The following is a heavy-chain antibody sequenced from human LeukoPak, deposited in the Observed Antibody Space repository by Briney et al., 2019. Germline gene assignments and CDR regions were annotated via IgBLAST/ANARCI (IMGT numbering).Heavy chain of an antibody. D-gene: IGHD6-19*01. Sequence: ASVQVSCKTSGYTFTDYYMHWVRQAPGQGLEWMGWINPNSGGTKYAQRFQGRVTMTRDTSITTTYMELSRLASDDTALYHCARYSSAWMTFDYWGQGTLVTVSS. J-gene: IGHJ4*02. CDR2: INPNSGGT. CDR3: ARYSSAWMTFDY. CDR1: GYTFTDYY. V-gene: IGHV1-2*02.